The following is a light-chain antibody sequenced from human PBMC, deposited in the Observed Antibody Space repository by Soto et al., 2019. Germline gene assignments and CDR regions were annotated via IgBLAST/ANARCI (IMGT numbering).Light chain of an antibody. CDR3: CSYAGSSTFVV. CDR1: SSDVGSYNL. CDR2: EGS. J-gene: IGLJ2*01. V-gene: IGLV2-23*01. Sequence: QSALTQPASVSGSPGQSITISCTGTSSDVGSYNLVSWYQQHPGKAPKLMTYEGSKRPSGVSNRFSGSKSGNTASLTISGLQADDEADYYCCSYAGSSTFVVFGGGTKLTVL.